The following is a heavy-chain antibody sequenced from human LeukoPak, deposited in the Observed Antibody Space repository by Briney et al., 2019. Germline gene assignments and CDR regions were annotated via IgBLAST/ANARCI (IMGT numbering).Heavy chain of an antibody. V-gene: IGHV3-21*01. J-gene: IGHJ4*02. D-gene: IGHD6-13*01. CDR3: ARDGDQSSSWYDFDY. Sequence: GGSLRLSCAASGFTFSSYSMSWVRQAPGKGLEWVSSISSSSSYIYYADSVKGRFTISRDNAKNSLYLQMNSLRAEHTAVYYCARDGDQSSSWYDFDYWGQGTLVTVSS. CDR1: GFTFSSYS. CDR2: ISSSSSYI.